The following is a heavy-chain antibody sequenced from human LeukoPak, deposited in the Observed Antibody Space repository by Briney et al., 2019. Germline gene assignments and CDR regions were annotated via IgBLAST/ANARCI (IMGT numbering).Heavy chain of an antibody. V-gene: IGHV4-30-2*01. CDR2: IYHSGST. CDR1: GGSISSGGYY. CDR3: ARDRAAAGDFDY. D-gene: IGHD6-13*01. J-gene: IGHJ4*02. Sequence: PSETLSLTCTVSGGSISSGGYYWSWIRQPPGKGLEWIGYIYHSGSTYYNPSLKSRVTVSVDRSKNQFSLKLSSVTAADTAVYYCARDRAAAGDFDYWGQGTLVTVSS.